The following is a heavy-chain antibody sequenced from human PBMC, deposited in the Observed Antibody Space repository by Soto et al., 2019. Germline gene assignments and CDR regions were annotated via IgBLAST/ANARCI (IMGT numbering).Heavy chain of an antibody. V-gene: IGHV4-30-4*01. CDR3: ARIGTVSGIVTNNWFDL. CDR1: RASISSGAYY. J-gene: IGHJ5*02. CDR2: MDYTGST. Sequence: QVQLQESGPGLVKPSQTLSLTCSVSRASISSGAYYWSWIRQSPGKGLEWIGYMDYTGSTYSNPSLRSRVSLSVGSSRSQVSLKLSTMTAADTAVYYCARIGTVSGIVTNNWFDLWGQGTLVTVSS. D-gene: IGHD3-22*01.